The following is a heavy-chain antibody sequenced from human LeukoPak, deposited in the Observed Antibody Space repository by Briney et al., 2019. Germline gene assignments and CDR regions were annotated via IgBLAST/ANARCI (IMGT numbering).Heavy chain of an antibody. CDR1: GGSISSSSYY. J-gene: IGHJ3*02. CDR3: ASRTTYYDILTGYSNDAFDI. D-gene: IGHD3-9*01. V-gene: IGHV4-39*01. Sequence: PSETLSLTCTVSGGSISSSSYYWGWIRQPPGKGLEWIGSIYYSGSTYYNPSLKSRVTTSVDTSKNQFSLKLSSVTAADTAVYYCASRTTYYDILTGYSNDAFDIWGQGTMVTVSS. CDR2: IYYSGST.